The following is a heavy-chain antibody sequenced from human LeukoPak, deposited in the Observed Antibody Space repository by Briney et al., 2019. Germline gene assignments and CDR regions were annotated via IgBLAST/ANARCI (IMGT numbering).Heavy chain of an antibody. CDR2: ISWNSGSI. CDR1: GFTFSSYA. V-gene: IGHV3-9*01. J-gene: IGHJ4*02. CDR3: AKDRARGGNVLVY. D-gene: IGHD4-23*01. Sequence: PGGSLRLSCAASGFTFSSYAMHWVRQAPGKGLEWVSGISWNSGSIGYADSVKGRFTISRDNAKNSLYLQMNSLRAEDTALYYCAKDRARGGNVLVYWGQGTLVTVSS.